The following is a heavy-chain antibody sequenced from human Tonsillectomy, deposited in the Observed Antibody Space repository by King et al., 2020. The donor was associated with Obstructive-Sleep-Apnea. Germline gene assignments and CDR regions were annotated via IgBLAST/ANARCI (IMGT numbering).Heavy chain of an antibody. CDR2: ISSSSSTI. CDR1: GFTFSSYS. J-gene: IGHJ4*02. Sequence: VQLVESGGGLVQPGGSLRLSCAASGFTFSSYSMNWVRQAPGKGLEWVSYISSSSSTIYYADSVKGRFTISRDNAKNSLYLQMNSLRAEDTAVSYCARDAEYYDSSGYNFDYWGQGTLVTVSS. D-gene: IGHD3-22*01. CDR3: ARDAEYYDSSGYNFDY. V-gene: IGHV3-48*01.